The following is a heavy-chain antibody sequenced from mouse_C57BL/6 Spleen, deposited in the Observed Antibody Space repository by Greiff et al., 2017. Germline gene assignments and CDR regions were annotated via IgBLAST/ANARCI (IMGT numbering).Heavy chain of an antibody. D-gene: IGHD2-1*01. CDR1: GFNIKDDY. J-gene: IGHJ2*01. V-gene: IGHV14-4*01. Sequence: EVKLMESGAELVRPGASVKLSCTASGFNIKDDYMHWVKQRPEQGLEWIGWIDPENGDTEYDSKFQGKATITADTSSNTAYLQLSSLTSEDTAVYYCTTLGLSYGHFDYWGQGTTLTVSS. CDR3: TTLGLSYGHFDY. CDR2: IDPENGDT.